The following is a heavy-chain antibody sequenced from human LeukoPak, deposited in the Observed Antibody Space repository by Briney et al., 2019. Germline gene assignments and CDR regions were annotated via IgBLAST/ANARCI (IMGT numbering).Heavy chain of an antibody. CDR1: GGSISSYY. D-gene: IGHD2/OR15-2a*01. CDR3: ARGSTNWFDP. V-gene: IGHV4-59*01. Sequence: SETLSLTCTVSGGSISSYYWYWIRQPPGKGLEWIGQIYYSGSTNYNPSLKSRVTISVDTSKNQFSLRLSSVTAADTAVYYCARGSTNWFDPWGQGTLVTVSS. J-gene: IGHJ5*02. CDR2: IYYSGST.